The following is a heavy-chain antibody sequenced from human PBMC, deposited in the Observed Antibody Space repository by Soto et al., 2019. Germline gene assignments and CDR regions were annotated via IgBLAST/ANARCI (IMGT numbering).Heavy chain of an antibody. J-gene: IGHJ6*03. Sequence: QLQLQESGPGLVKPSETLSLTCTVSGGSISSSSYYWGWIRQPPGKGLEWIGSIYYSGSTYYNPSLKSRVTITVDTSKNQFSLQLSSVTAADTAVYYCARQPRYCSSTSCYYYYYYYMDVWGKGTTVTVSS. V-gene: IGHV4-39*01. D-gene: IGHD2-2*01. CDR2: IYYSGST. CDR1: GGSISSSSYY. CDR3: ARQPRYCSSTSCYYYYYYYMDV.